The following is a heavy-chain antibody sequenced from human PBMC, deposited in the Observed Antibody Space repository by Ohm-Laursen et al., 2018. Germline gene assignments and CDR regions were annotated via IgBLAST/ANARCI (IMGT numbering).Heavy chain of an antibody. Sequence: SDTLSLTCPVSGGSISNYYCTWIRQPPGKGLEWIGYIYNSGTTNYNPSLKSRVSMSVDTSKNQFSLNLSSVTAADTAVYYCARTYLTMTRVDDWGQGTLVTVPS. D-gene: IGHD3-22*01. CDR2: IYNSGTT. J-gene: IGHJ4*02. V-gene: IGHV4-59*07. CDR3: ARTYLTMTRVDD. CDR1: GGSISNYY.